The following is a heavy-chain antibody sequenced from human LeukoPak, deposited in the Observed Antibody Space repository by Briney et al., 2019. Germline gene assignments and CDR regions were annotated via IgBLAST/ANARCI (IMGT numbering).Heavy chain of an antibody. CDR1: GFTFSSYG. Sequence: GGSLRLSCAASGFTFSSYGMHWVRQAPGKGLEWVAFIRYDGSNKYYADSVKGRFTISRDNSKNTLYLQMNSLRAEDTAVYYCAKVGGGITIFGVVIPHYSYYMDVWGKGTTVTVSS. V-gene: IGHV3-30*02. D-gene: IGHD3-3*01. CDR2: IRYDGSNK. J-gene: IGHJ6*03. CDR3: AKVGGGITIFGVVIPHYSYYMDV.